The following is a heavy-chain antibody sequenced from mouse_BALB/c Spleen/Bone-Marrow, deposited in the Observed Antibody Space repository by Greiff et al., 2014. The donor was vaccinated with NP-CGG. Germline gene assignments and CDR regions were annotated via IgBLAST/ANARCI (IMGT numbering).Heavy chain of an antibody. D-gene: IGHD4-1*01. Sequence: QVQLKESGAELVRPGSSVKISCKASGYAFSSYWMNWVKQRPGQGLEWIGQIYPGDGDTNYNGKFKGKATLTADKSSSTAYMQLSSLTSEDTAVYFCARVRNWADYWGQGTTLTVSS. CDR1: GYAFSSYW. V-gene: IGHV1-80*01. CDR3: ARVRNWADY. J-gene: IGHJ2*01. CDR2: IYPGDGDT.